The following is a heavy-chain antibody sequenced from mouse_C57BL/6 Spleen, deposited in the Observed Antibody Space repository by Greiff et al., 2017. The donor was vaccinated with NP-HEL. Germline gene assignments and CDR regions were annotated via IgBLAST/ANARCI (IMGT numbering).Heavy chain of an antibody. CDR1: GYSFTDYN. CDR3: ARRPSYDSYAMDY. V-gene: IGHV1-39*01. CDR2: INPNYGTT. Sequence: EVKLMESGPELVKPVASVKISCKASGYSFTDYNMNWVKQSNGKSLEWIGVINPNYGTTSYNQKFKGKATLTVDQSSSTAYMQLNSLTSEDSAVYYCARRPSYDSYAMDYWGQGTSVTVSS. D-gene: IGHD2-12*01. J-gene: IGHJ4*01.